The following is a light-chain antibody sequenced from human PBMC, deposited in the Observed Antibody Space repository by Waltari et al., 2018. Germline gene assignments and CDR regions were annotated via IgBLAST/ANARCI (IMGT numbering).Light chain of an antibody. J-gene: IGKJ3*01. Sequence: DIQMTQSPSSLSASIGDRVTITCRASQSISNNVNWYQQKPGNAPKLLIYAASILQSGVPSRFSGRGSGTDFTLTISSLQPEDFAAYYCQQSFGTPFTFGPGTTVDIK. CDR3: QQSFGTPFT. CDR1: QSISNN. V-gene: IGKV1-39*01. CDR2: AAS.